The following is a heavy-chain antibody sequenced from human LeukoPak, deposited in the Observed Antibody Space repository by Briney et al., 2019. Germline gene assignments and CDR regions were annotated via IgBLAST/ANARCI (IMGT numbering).Heavy chain of an antibody. CDR2: ISSSSSYI. CDR1: GFTFSSYA. CDR3: ARDRIAARPGYAFDI. V-gene: IGHV3-21*01. D-gene: IGHD6-6*01. J-gene: IGHJ3*02. Sequence: PGGSLRLSCAASGFTFSSYAMTWVRQAPGEGLQWVSSISSSSSYIYYADSVKGRFTISRDNAKNSLYLQMNSLRAEDTAVYYCARDRIAARPGYAFDIWGQGTMVTVSS.